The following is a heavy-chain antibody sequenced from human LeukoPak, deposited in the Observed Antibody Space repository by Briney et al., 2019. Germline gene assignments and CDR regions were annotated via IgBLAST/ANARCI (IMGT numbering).Heavy chain of an antibody. J-gene: IGHJ4*02. CDR1: GGSINSHY. V-gene: IGHV4-59*08. CDR2: IYYKGNT. D-gene: IGHD6-19*01. Sequence: SETLSLTCTVSGGSINSHYWSWIRQPPGRGLEWIGDIYYKGNTNYNPSLKSRVTISVDTSKNHLSLKLTSVLAADTAIYYCVRRDNTGWNYFDYWGQGILVTVSS. CDR3: VRRDNTGWNYFDY.